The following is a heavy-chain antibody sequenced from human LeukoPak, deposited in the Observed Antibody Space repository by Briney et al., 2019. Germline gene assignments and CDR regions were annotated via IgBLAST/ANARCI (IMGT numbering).Heavy chain of an antibody. CDR1: GFTFSSYG. J-gene: IGHJ4*02. D-gene: IGHD6-13*01. V-gene: IGHV3-30*18. CDR3: AKDSNIAAGGILLDY. Sequence: GGSLRLSCAASGFTFSSYGIHWVRQAPGKGLEWVGVISYDGSDKYYADSVKDRFTISRDNSQNTLDLQMNSLRAEDTAIYYCAKDSNIAAGGILLDYWGQGTLVTVSS. CDR2: ISYDGSDK.